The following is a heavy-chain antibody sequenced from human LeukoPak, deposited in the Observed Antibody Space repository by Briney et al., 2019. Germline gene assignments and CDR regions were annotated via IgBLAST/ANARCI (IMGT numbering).Heavy chain of an antibody. Sequence: PGGTLTLSCAASGFTFSSYAMSWVRQAPGKGLVWVSRMNSDGSSTNYADSVKGRFTIARDNAKNTLYLQRNSLRAEDTAVYYCARANDYWGQGTLVTVSS. J-gene: IGHJ4*02. V-gene: IGHV3-74*01. CDR3: ARANDY. CDR2: MNSDGSST. CDR1: GFTFSSYA.